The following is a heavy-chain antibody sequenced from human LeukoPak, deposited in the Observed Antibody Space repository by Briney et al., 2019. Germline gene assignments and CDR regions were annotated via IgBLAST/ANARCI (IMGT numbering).Heavy chain of an antibody. J-gene: IGHJ6*03. V-gene: IGHV1-69*05. CDR3: ARDSFRNYMDV. D-gene: IGHD2/OR15-2a*01. Sequence: ASVKVSCKAPGGTFSSYAISWVRQAPGQGLEWMGRIIPIFGTANYAQKFQGRVTITTDESTSTAYMELSSLRSEDTAVYYCARDSFRNYMDVWGKGTTVTVSS. CDR1: GGTFSSYA. CDR2: IIPIFGTA.